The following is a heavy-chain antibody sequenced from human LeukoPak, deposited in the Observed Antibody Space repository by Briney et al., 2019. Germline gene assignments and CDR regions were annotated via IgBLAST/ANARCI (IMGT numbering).Heavy chain of an antibody. CDR3: AKEEGSGWRSFDY. D-gene: IGHD6-19*01. Sequence: GGSLRLSCAASGFTFSSYAMSWVRKAQGRGLRWVSAISGSGGSTYYADSVKGRFTISRDNSKNALYLQMNSLRAEDTAVYYCAKEEGSGWRSFDYWGQGTLVTVSS. CDR2: ISGSGGST. CDR1: GFTFSSYA. V-gene: IGHV3-23*01. J-gene: IGHJ4*02.